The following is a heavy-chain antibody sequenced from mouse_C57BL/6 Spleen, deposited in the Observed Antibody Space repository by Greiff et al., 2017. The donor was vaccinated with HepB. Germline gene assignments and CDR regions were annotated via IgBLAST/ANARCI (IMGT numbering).Heavy chain of an antibody. V-gene: IGHV14-4*01. CDR1: GFNIKDDY. D-gene: IGHD4-1*01. CDR3: TTGKLGVHYYAMDY. J-gene: IGHJ4*01. CDR2: IDPENGDT. Sequence: EVQLQQSGAELVRPGASVKLSCTASGFNIKDDYMHWVKQRPEQGLEWIGWIDPENGDTEYASKFQGKATITADTSSNTAYLQLSSLTSEDTAVYYCTTGKLGVHYYAMDYWGQGTSVTVSS.